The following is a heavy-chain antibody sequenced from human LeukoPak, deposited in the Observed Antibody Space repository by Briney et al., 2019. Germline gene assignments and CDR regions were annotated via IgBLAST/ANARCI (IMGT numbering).Heavy chain of an antibody. V-gene: IGHV4-59*01. Sequence: TSETLSLTCTVSGGSISSYYWSWIRQPPGKGLEWIGYIYYSGSTNYNPSLKSRVTISVDTSKNQFSLKLSSVTAADTAVYYCARDKQQEGAFDIWSQGTMVTVSS. D-gene: IGHD5-18*01. J-gene: IGHJ3*02. CDR2: IYYSGST. CDR3: ARDKQQEGAFDI. CDR1: GGSISSYY.